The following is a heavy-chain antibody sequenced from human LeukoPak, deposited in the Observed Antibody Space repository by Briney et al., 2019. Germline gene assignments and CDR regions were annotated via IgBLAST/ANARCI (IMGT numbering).Heavy chain of an antibody. J-gene: IGHJ4*02. CDR1: GFSFNNYA. V-gene: IGHV3-23*01. Sequence: GGSLRLSCAASGFSFNNYAMSWVRHAPGEGLEWVSIIIASSGSTFYADSVKGRFTISRDNSKNTLYLQMNSLRVEDTAVYYCVKGGYDYVEVAYFDFWGQGTLVTVSS. D-gene: IGHD5-12*01. CDR3: VKGGYDYVEVAYFDF. CDR2: IIASSGST.